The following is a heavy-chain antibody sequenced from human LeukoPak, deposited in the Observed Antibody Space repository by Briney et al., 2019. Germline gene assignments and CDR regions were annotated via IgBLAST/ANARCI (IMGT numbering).Heavy chain of an antibody. CDR2: ISSSSSYI. CDR1: GFTFSSYS. Sequence: GGSLRLSCAASGFTFSSYSMNWVRQAPGKGLEWVSSISSSSSYIYYADSVKGRFTISRDNAENSLYLQMNSLRAEDTAVYYCAGTTVVTGSNYYYYGMDVWGQGTTVTVSS. CDR3: AGTTVVTGSNYYYYGMDV. J-gene: IGHJ6*02. V-gene: IGHV3-21*01. D-gene: IGHD4-17*01.